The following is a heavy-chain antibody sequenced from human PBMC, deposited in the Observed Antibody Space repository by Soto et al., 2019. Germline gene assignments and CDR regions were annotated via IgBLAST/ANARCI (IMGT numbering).Heavy chain of an antibody. D-gene: IGHD6-19*01. CDR2: MDPKTGNT. J-gene: IGHJ4*02. Sequence: GASVKVSCKGSGYSFTSYDINWVRQATGQGLEWMGWMDPKTGNTDYGQKFQGRVTMTRNTSISTAYMELSSLTSEDTAVYYCARGRGWRDYWGQGTLVTVSS. CDR1: GYSFTSYD. CDR3: ARGRGWRDY. V-gene: IGHV1-8*01.